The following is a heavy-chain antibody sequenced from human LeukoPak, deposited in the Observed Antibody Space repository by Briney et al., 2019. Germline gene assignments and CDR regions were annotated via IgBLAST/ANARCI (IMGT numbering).Heavy chain of an antibody. Sequence: PSETLSLTCAVYGGSFSGYYWSWIRQPPGKGLEWIGEINHTGSTNYNPSLKSRVTISIDTSKNQLSLKLSAVTAADTAVYYCARSDPYGGSSVWGQGTLVTVSS. J-gene: IGHJ4*02. CDR2: INHTGST. D-gene: IGHD4-23*01. V-gene: IGHV4-34*01. CDR3: ARSDPYGGSSV. CDR1: GGSFSGYY.